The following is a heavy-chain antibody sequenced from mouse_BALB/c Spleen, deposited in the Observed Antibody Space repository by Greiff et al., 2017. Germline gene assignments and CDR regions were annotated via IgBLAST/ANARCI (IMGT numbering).Heavy chain of an antibody. V-gene: IGHV14-3*02. D-gene: IGHD3-3*01. CDR1: GFNIKDTY. CDR2: IDPANGNT. Sequence: VQLQQSGAELVKPGASVKLSCTASGFNIKDTYMHWVKQRPEQGLEWIGRIDPANGNTKYDPKFQGKATITADTASNTAYLQLSSLTSGDTAVDYGARGTWDYWGQGTTLTVSS. CDR3: ARGTWDY. J-gene: IGHJ2*01.